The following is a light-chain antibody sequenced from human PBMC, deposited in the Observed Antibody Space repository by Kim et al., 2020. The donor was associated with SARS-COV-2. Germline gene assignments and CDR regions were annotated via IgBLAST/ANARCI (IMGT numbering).Light chain of an antibody. V-gene: IGLV7-43*01. CDR1: AEAVTSAYY. Sequence: PGGTVTPTCASRAEAVTSAYYPNWFRQIPGQAPRALIYSTNNRHSWTPPRFSGSLLGGKAALTVSGAQPEDEAAYYCLLYYGGAWVFGGGTKLTVL. J-gene: IGLJ3*02. CDR2: STN. CDR3: LLYYGGAWV.